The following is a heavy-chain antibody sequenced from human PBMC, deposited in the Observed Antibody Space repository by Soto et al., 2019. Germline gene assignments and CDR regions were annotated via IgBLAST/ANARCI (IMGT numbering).Heavy chain of an antibody. CDR2: ISYTGRT. J-gene: IGHJ6*02. Sequence: SETLSLTCIASGDSVTSGSYYWTWLRQPPGKGLEWIGYISYTGRTKYNPSLQSRVTISVDTSKNDFSLNLSSVTAADTAVYFCAREWGLLPYYVMNVWGHGTAVTVSS. CDR3: AREWGLLPYYVMNV. D-gene: IGHD7-27*01. V-gene: IGHV4-61*03. CDR1: GDSVTSGSYY.